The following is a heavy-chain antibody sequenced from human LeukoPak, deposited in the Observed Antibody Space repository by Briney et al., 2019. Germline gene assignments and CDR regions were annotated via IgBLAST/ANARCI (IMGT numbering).Heavy chain of an antibody. CDR3: ARGPISNYYGSGSPGGFLLGFDY. D-gene: IGHD3-10*01. CDR1: GCTFSSYS. Sequence: GGSRRLSCAASGCTFSSYSMNWVRQAPGKGLEWASYISSSSSTIYYADSVKGRFTISRDNAKNSLYLQMNSLRDEDTAVYYCARGPISNYYGSGSPGGFLLGFDYWGQGTLVTVSP. CDR2: ISSSSSTI. V-gene: IGHV3-48*02. J-gene: IGHJ4*02.